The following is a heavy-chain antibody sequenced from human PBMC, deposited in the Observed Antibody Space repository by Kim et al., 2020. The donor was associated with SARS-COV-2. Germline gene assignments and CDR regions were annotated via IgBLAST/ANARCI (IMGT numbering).Heavy chain of an antibody. CDR1: GDSVSSNSAA. Sequence: SQTLSLTCAISGDSVSSNSAAWNWIRQSPSRGLEWLGRTYYRSKWYNDYAVSVKSRITINPDTSKNQFSLQLNSVTPEDTAVYYCARDLGRSTGTTYYYYYGMDVWGQGTTVTVSS. D-gene: IGHD1-7*01. CDR3: ARDLGRSTGTTYYYYYGMDV. CDR2: TYYRSKWYN. V-gene: IGHV6-1*01. J-gene: IGHJ6*02.